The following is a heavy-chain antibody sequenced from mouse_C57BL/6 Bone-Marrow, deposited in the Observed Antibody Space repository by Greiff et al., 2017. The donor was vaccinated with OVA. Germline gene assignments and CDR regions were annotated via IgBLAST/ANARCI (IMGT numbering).Heavy chain of an antibody. CDR2: IDPNSGGT. V-gene: IGHV1-72*01. CDR1: GYTFTSYW. CDR3: ARCNWGFLYWYFDV. D-gene: IGHD4-1*02. J-gene: IGHJ1*03. Sequence: QVQLQQPGAELVKPGASVKLSCKASGYTFTSYWMNWVKQRPGRGLEWIGRIDPNSGGTKYNEQFKSKATLTVDKPSSTAYMQLSSLTSEDSAVYYCARCNWGFLYWYFDVWGTGTTVTVAS.